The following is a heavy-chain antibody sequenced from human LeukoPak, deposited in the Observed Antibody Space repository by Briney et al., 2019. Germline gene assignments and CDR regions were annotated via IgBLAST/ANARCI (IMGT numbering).Heavy chain of an antibody. CDR1: GFTFSGYG. V-gene: IGHV3-33*08. CDR3: ARDALSCGDCQDY. D-gene: IGHD2-21*02. Sequence: PGGSLRLSCAASGFTFSGYGMHWVRQAPGKGLEWVAVIWYDGSNKYYADSVKGRFTISRDNSKNTLYLQMNSLRAEDTAVYYCARDALSCGDCQDYWGQGTLVTVSS. J-gene: IGHJ4*02. CDR2: IWYDGSNK.